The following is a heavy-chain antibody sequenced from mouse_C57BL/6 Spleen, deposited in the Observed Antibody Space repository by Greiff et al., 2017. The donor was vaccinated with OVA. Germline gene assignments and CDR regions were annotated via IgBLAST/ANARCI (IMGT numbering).Heavy chain of an antibody. CDR1: GYAFSSSW. J-gene: IGHJ2*01. V-gene: IGHV1-82*01. CDR3: ARWGEGYFDY. Sequence: QVQLQQSGPELVKPGASVKISCKASGYAFSSSWMNWVKQRPGKGLEWIGRIYPGDGDTNYNGKFKGKATLTADKSSSTAYMQLSSLTSEDSAVYFCARWGEGYFDYWGQGTTLTVSS. CDR2: IYPGDGDT.